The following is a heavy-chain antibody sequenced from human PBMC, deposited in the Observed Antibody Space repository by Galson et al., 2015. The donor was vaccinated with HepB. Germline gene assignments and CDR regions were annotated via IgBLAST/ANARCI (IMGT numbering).Heavy chain of an antibody. Sequence: SLRLSCAASGFTFSSYSMNWVRQAPGKGLEWVSSISSSSSYIYYADSVKGRFTISRDNAKNSLYLQMNSLRAEDTAVYYCARDQILPYYDLLWGATDYWGQGTLVTGSS. CDR1: GFTFSSYS. J-gene: IGHJ4*02. CDR2: ISSSSSYI. D-gene: IGHD3-3*01. V-gene: IGHV3-21*01. CDR3: ARDQILPYYDLLWGATDY.